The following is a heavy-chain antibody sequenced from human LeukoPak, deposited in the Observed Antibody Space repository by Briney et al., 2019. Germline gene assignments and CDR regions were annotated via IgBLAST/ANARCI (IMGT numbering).Heavy chain of an antibody. CDR3: ASRLRFLEWLLPSDDDAFDI. CDR2: IYYSGST. D-gene: IGHD3-3*01. Sequence: SETLSLTCTVSGGSISSGGYYWSWVRQHPGKGLEWIGCIYYSGSTYYNPSLKSRVTISVDTSKNQFSLKLSSVTAADTAVYYCASRLRFLEWLLPSDDDAFDIWGQGTMVTVSS. J-gene: IGHJ3*02. CDR1: GGSISSGGYY. V-gene: IGHV4-31*03.